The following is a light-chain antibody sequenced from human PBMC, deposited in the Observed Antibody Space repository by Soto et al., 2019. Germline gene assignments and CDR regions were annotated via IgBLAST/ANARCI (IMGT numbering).Light chain of an antibody. V-gene: IGKV3-20*01. J-gene: IGKJ1*01. Sequence: EIVLTQSPGTLSLSPGERTTLSCRAIQTVTRSYLAWYQQKPGQAPRLLIYGASTRATGIPARFSGSGSGTDFTLTISRLEPEDFAVYYCQQYGSPPPVTFGQGTKV. CDR1: QTVTRSY. CDR2: GAS. CDR3: QQYGSPPPVT.